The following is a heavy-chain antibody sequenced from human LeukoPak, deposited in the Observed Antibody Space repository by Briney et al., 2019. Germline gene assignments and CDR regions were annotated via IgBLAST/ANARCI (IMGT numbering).Heavy chain of an antibody. J-gene: IGHJ4*02. Sequence: GGSLRLSCAAPGFTFSNYAMNWVRQAPGKGLEWVSSISGSGGTTYYADSVEGRFSISRDNSKNTLYLQINSLRAEDTAVYYCAKEGQYYYDTSDYFSWGRGTLVTVSS. CDR1: GFTFSNYA. D-gene: IGHD3-22*01. V-gene: IGHV3-23*01. CDR3: AKEGQYYYDTSDYFS. CDR2: ISGSGGTT.